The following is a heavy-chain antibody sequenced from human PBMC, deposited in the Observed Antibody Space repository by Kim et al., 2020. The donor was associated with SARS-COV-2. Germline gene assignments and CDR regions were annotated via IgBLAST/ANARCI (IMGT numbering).Heavy chain of an antibody. V-gene: IGHV4-59*11. D-gene: IGHD4-17*01. Sequence: SETLSLTCTVSGGSINSHYWNWIRLPPGKGLEWIGYMYHSGTTNYNPSLKSRVTISIDTSKNQFSLSLSSVTAADTALYYCARVLRNDYGNTRADFWGQGTLVTVSS. CDR2: MYHSGTT. CDR1: GGSINSHY. J-gene: IGHJ4*02. CDR3: ARVLRNDYGNTRADF.